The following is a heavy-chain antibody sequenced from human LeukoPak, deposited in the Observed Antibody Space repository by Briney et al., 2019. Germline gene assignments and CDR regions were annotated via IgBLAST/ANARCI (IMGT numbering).Heavy chain of an antibody. CDR2: IIPILGIA. D-gene: IGHD4-23*01. Sequence: ASVKVSYKASGDTFSRYAISWVRQAPGQGLEWMGRIIPILGIANYAQKFQDRVTINADKSTSTVYMELSSLRSEDTAVYYCARGGYGGNGFDYWGHGALVTVSS. J-gene: IGHJ4*01. CDR3: ARGGYGGNGFDY. CDR1: GDTFSRYA. V-gene: IGHV1-69*04.